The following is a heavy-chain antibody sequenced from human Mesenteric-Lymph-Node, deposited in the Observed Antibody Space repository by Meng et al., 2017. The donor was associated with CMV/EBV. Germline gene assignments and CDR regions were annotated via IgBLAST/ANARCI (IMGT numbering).Heavy chain of an antibody. J-gene: IGHJ3*02. V-gene: IGHV3-9*01. CDR3: TKGRSGYDFGAFDI. CDR1: GFTFSSYA. D-gene: IGHD5-12*01. CDR2: ISWNSGSI. Sequence: GGSLRLSCAASGFTFSSYAMHWVRQAPGKGLEWVSGISWNSGSIEYADSVRGRFTISRDNAKNSLFLQMNSLRPEDTALYYCTKGRSGYDFGAFDIWGQGTMVTVSS.